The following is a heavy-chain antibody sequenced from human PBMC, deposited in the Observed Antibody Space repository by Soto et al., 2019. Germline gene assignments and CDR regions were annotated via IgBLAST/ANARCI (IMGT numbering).Heavy chain of an antibody. J-gene: IGHJ4*02. CDR2: ISGSGGST. Sequence: EVQLLESGGGLLKPGGSLRLSCPASGFTFSNCAMTWARQAPGKGREWVSAISGSGGSTYYADSVKGRFTISRDNSKNTVSLQMNSLTAEDTAVYFCAKMSLWFGELFPYYFDYWGQGTLVTVSS. CDR1: GFTFSNCA. V-gene: IGHV3-23*01. D-gene: IGHD3-10*01. CDR3: AKMSLWFGELFPYYFDY.